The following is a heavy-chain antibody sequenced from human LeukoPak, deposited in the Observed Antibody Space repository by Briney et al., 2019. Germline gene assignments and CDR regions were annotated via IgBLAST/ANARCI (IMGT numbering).Heavy chain of an antibody. CDR3: AGIRDHFDY. CDR2: IYTSGST. CDR1: GGSISSYY. J-gene: IGHJ4*02. V-gene: IGHV4-4*09. Sequence: SETLSLTCTVSGGSISSYYWSWIRQPPGKGLEWIGYIYTSGSTNYNPSLKSRVTISVDTSKNQFSLKLSSVAAADTAVYYCAGIRDHFDYWGQGTLVTVSS.